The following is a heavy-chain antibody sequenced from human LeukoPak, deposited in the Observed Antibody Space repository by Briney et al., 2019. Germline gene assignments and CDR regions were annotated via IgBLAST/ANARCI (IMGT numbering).Heavy chain of an antibody. CDR3: ARESFGVVIAVYDGMDV. CDR2: IWYDGSNK. V-gene: IGHV3-33*01. Sequence: GRSLRLSCAASGFTLSSYGMHWVRQAPGKGLEWVAVIWYDGSNKYYADSVKGRFTISGDNSKNTLYLQMNSLRAEDTAVYYCARESFGVVIAVYDGMDVWGQGTTVTVSS. CDR1: GFTLSSYG. J-gene: IGHJ6*02. D-gene: IGHD3-3*01.